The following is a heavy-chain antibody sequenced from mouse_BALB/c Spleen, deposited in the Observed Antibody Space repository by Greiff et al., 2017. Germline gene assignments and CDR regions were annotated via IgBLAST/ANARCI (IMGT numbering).Heavy chain of an antibody. CDR2: ISSGGGST. CDR3: ARHGGIYYDYDGYFDY. CDR1: GFAFSSYD. D-gene: IGHD2-4*01. Sequence: EVQVVESGGGLVKPGGSLKLSCAASGFAFSSYDMSWVRQTPEKRLEWVAYISSGGGSTYYPDTVKGRFTISRDNAKNTLYLQMSSLKSEDTAMYYCARHGGIYYDYDGYFDYWGQGTTLTVSS. V-gene: IGHV5-12-1*01. J-gene: IGHJ2*01.